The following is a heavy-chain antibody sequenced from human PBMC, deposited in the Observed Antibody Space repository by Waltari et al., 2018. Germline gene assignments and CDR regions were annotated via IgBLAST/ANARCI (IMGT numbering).Heavy chain of an antibody. V-gene: IGHV3-30*18. D-gene: IGHD3-22*01. CDR3: GKDLLSVVMAVEN. CDR2: ISYDENTK. J-gene: IGHJ4*02. CDR1: GLTFRRYG. Sequence: QVQLVESGGSVVQPGKSLILACEASGLTFRRYGRHLVRQAPGKGLEWVAVISYDENTKHYAESVRGRVIISRDNSKNTLHLEMNSLRGEDTAIYFCGKDLLSVVMAVENWGQGTLVTVSS.